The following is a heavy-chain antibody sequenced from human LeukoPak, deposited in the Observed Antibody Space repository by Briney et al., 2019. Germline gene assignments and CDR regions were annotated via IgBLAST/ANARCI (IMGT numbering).Heavy chain of an antibody. CDR3: ASAYCGGDCYSVGYYYYYMDV. CDR2: INPSGGST. V-gene: IGHV1-46*01. CDR1: GYTFTSYY. Sequence: GASVKVSCKASGYTFTSYYMYWVRQAPGQGLEWMGIINPSGGSTSYAQKFQGRVTMTRDMSTSTVYMELSSLRSEDTAVYYCASAYCGGDCYSVGYYYYYMDVWGKGTTVTVSS. D-gene: IGHD2-21*02. J-gene: IGHJ6*03.